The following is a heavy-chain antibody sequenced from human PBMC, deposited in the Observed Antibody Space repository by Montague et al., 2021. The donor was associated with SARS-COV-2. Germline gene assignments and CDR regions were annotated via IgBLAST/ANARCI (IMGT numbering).Heavy chain of an antibody. J-gene: IGHJ6*02. CDR3: ARYGGYYDILTGYSTPYYYSGMDV. V-gene: IGHV4-59*12. CDR2: IYYSGST. D-gene: IGHD3-9*01. CDR1: GGSISSYY. Sequence: SETLSLTCTVSGGSISSYYWSWIRQPPGKGLEWIGYIYYSGSTNYNPSLKSRVTISVDTSKNQLSLKLSSVTAADTAVYYCARYGGYYDILTGYSTPYYYSGMDVWGQGTTVTVSS.